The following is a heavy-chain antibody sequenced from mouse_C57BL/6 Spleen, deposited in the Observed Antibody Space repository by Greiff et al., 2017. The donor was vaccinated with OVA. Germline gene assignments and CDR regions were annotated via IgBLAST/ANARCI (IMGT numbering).Heavy chain of an antibody. CDR2: ISYDGSN. Sequence: EVQVVESGPGLVKPSQSLSLTCSVTGYSITSGYYWNWIRQFPGNKLEWMGYISYDGSNNYNPSLKNRISITRDTSKNQFFLKLNSVTTEDTATYYCARVGNYVSWYFDVWGTGTTVTVSS. D-gene: IGHD2-1*01. CDR3: ARVGNYVSWYFDV. V-gene: IGHV3-6*01. J-gene: IGHJ1*03. CDR1: GYSITSGYY.